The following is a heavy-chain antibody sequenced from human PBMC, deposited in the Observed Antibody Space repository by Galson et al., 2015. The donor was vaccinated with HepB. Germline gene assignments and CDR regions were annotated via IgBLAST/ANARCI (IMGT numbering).Heavy chain of an antibody. Sequence: TLSLTCAVSGDSISSGTYSWTWIRQPPGKGLEWIGYFYHTGSTIYSPSLRSRVTISVNRSKSQFSLNLTSVTAADTAVYYCARVVAGTNYCDYWGQGILVTVSS. CDR3: ARVVAGTNYCDY. D-gene: IGHD2-15*01. CDR2: FYHTGST. V-gene: IGHV4-30-2*01. J-gene: IGHJ4*02. CDR1: GDSISSGTYS.